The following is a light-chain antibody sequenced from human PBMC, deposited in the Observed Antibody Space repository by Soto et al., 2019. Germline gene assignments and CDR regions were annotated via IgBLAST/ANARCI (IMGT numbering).Light chain of an antibody. V-gene: IGKV3-15*01. CDR3: QQYNDWRT. CDR1: QSVSSN. Sequence: EIVMTQSPATLSVSPGERATLSCRASQSVSSNLAWYQQKPGQAPRLLIYGASYRATGVPARCSGSGSGTEFTLTINSLQSEDFAVYCCQQYNDWRTFGQGTKVEIK. J-gene: IGKJ1*01. CDR2: GAS.